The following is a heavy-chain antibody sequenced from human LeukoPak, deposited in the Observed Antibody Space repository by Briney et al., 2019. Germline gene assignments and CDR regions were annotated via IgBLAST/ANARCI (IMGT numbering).Heavy chain of an antibody. J-gene: IGHJ3*02. V-gene: IGHV1-58*01. CDR2: IVVGSGNA. Sequence: SVKVSCKASGFTFTSSAVQWVRQARGQRLEWIGWIVVGSGNANYAQKFQERVTITRDMSTSTAYMELSSLRSEDTAVYYCAPNWNDAGSDAFDIWGQGTMVTVSS. CDR3: APNWNDAGSDAFDI. D-gene: IGHD1-1*01. CDR1: GFTFTSSA.